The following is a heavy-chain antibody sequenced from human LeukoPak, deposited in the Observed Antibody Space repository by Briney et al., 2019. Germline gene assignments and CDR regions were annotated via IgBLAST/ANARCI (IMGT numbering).Heavy chain of an antibody. J-gene: IGHJ4*02. D-gene: IGHD7-27*01. Sequence: GGSLRLSCAASGFTFSSSWMHWVRQAPGKGLVWASLIKSDGSIIKYADSVKGRFTISRDNAKNSLYLQMNSLRAEDTAVYYCARDLGMEFDYWGQGTLVTVSS. V-gene: IGHV3-74*03. CDR1: GFTFSSSW. CDR2: IKSDGSII. CDR3: ARDLGMEFDY.